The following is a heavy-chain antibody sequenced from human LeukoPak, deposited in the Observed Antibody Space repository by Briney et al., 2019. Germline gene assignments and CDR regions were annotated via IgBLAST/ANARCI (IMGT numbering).Heavy chain of an antibody. CDR2: IYYSGST. V-gene: IGHV4-39*01. J-gene: IGHJ4*02. CDR3: ARLTGADYDILTGYWYYFDY. Sequence: KPSETLSLTCTVSGGSISSSSYYWGWIRQPPGKGLEWIGSIYYSGSTYYNPFLKSRVTISVDTSKNQFSLKLSSVTAADTAVYYCARLTGADYDILTGYWYYFDYWGQGTLVTVSS. D-gene: IGHD3-9*01. CDR1: GGSISSSSYY.